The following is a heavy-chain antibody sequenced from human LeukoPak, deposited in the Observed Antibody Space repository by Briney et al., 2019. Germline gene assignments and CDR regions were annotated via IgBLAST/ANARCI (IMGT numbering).Heavy chain of an antibody. CDR1: GFTFSSYS. D-gene: IGHD3-3*01. V-gene: IGHV3-48*01. Sequence: GGSLRLSCAASGFTFSSYSMNWVRQAPGKGLEWVSYISSSSSTIYYADSVKGRFTISRDNAKNSLYLQMNSLRAEDTAVYYCAGHFWSGYYWDDAFDIWGQGTMVTVSS. CDR3: AGHFWSGYYWDDAFDI. CDR2: ISSSSSTI. J-gene: IGHJ3*02.